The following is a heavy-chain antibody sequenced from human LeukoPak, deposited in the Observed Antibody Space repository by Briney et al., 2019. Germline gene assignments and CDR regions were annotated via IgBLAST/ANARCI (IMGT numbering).Heavy chain of an antibody. D-gene: IGHD2-15*01. V-gene: IGHV3-30*18. CDR3: AKGDCGGGSCYSTPFDY. Sequence: GGSLRLSCAASGITFRSYGMHWVRQAPGKGLEWVAVISYDGSNKYYADSVKGRFTISRDNSKNTLYLQMNSLRDEDTAVYYCAKGDCGGGSCYSTPFDYWGQGTLVTVSS. J-gene: IGHJ4*02. CDR1: GITFRSYG. CDR2: ISYDGSNK.